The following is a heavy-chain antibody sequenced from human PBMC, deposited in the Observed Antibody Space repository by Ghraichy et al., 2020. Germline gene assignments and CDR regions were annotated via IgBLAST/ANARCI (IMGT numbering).Heavy chain of an antibody. CDR2: INHSGST. CDR3: AREDTMVRGVDRTTTVVRAFDI. D-gene: IGHD3-10*01. CDR1: GGSFSGYY. J-gene: IGHJ3*02. Sequence: SETLSLTCAVYGGSFSGYYWSWIRQPPGKGLEWIGEINHSGSTNYNPSLKSRVTISVDTSKNQFSLKLSSVTAADTAVYYCAREDTMVRGVDRTTTVVRAFDIWGQGTMVTVSS. V-gene: IGHV4-34*01.